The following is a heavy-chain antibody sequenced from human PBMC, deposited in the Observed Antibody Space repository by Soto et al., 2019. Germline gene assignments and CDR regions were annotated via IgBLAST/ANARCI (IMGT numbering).Heavy chain of an antibody. CDR3: ARGVQLWSPFDY. Sequence: GGSLRLSCAASGFTFSIYPLHWVRQAPGKGLEWVAVISYDGSDKYYADSVKGRFTISRDNSKNTLYLQMNSLRADDTAVYHCARGVQLWSPFDYWGQGTLVTVSS. D-gene: IGHD5-18*01. CDR1: GFTFSIYP. CDR2: ISYDGSDK. J-gene: IGHJ4*02. V-gene: IGHV3-30*04.